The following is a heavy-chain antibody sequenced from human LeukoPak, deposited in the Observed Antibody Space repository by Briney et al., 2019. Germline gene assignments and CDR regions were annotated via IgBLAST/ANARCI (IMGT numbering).Heavy chain of an antibody. D-gene: IGHD2-21*02. CDR1: GGSISSRSW. CDR3: ARAERGVCGGDCYDFDY. Sequence: SGTLSLTCAVSGGSISSRSWWSWVRQPPGKGLEGIGEMYHNGSNNYNPSLESRITISVDKSKNQFSLRLSSVTAADTAVYYCARAERGVCGGDCYDFDYWGQGTLVTVSS. CDR2: MYHNGSN. J-gene: IGHJ4*02. V-gene: IGHV4-4*02.